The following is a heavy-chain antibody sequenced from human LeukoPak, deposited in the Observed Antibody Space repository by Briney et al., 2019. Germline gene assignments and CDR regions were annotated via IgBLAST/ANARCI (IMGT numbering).Heavy chain of an antibody. D-gene: IGHD3-16*02. CDR1: GASISSYY. Sequence: PSETLSLTCTVSGASISSYYWSWIRQSPGKGLEWVGFFYFNGITKYNPSLKSRVTISVDTSKNQFSLKLSSVTAADTAVYYCARDSLDDYVWGSYRYLDYWGQGTLVTVSS. CDR3: ARDSLDDYVWGSYRYLDY. CDR2: FYFNGIT. V-gene: IGHV4-59*12. J-gene: IGHJ4*02.